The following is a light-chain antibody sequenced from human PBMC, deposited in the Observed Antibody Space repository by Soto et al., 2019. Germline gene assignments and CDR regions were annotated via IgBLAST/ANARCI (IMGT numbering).Light chain of an antibody. Sequence: TQSPSTLSASFGDRVTITCRASQSIINWLAWYQQRPGQPTRLLXYGASNRATGIPDRFSGSGSGTDFTLIINRLEPEDVAIYYCQQYGGSPRITFGQGTRLEIK. CDR3: QQYGGSPRIT. V-gene: IGKV3-20*01. J-gene: IGKJ5*01. CDR1: QSIINW. CDR2: GAS.